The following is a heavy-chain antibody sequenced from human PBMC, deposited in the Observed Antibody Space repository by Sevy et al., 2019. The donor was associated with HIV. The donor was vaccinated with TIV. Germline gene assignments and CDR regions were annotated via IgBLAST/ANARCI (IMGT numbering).Heavy chain of an antibody. CDR1: GFTFSKYG. Sequence: GGSLRLSCAASGFTFSKYGMHWVRQAPGKGLEWVALIWYDGSNKYYADSVKGRFTISRDNSKNTLYLQMNSLRAEDTAVYYCVKGADCYDSSGVNCDYWGQGTLVTVSS. V-gene: IGHV3-33*06. J-gene: IGHJ4*02. CDR2: IWYDGSNK. D-gene: IGHD3-22*01. CDR3: VKGADCYDSSGVNCDY.